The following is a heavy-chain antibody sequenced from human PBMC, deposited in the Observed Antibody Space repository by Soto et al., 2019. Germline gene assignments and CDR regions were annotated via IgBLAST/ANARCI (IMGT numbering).Heavy chain of an antibody. CDR2: IKKDGSQE. CDR3: TRDANYRDDSAYYDVFDI. J-gene: IGHJ3*02. CDR1: GFSFGSDW. D-gene: IGHD3-16*01. V-gene: IGHV3-7*05. Sequence: DVQLTESGGGLVQPGGSLRLFCGASGFSFGSDWMAWVRQAPGKGLEWVVNIKKDGSQEDYADSVRGRFSVSRDNAKDSLYLQINSLRLEYTAVYYCTRDANYRDDSAYYDVFDIWGQGTMVTVSS.